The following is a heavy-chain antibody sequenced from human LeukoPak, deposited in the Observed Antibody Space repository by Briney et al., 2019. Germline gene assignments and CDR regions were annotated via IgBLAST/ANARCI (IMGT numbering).Heavy chain of an antibody. CDR1: GFTFSGSG. V-gene: IGHV4-34*01. CDR3: ARPTRVHKDFDY. J-gene: IGHJ4*02. Sequence: GSLRLSCAASGFTFSGSGMHWVRQAPGKGLEWIGEINHSGSTNYNPSLKSRVTISVDTSKNQFSLKLSSVTAADTAVYYCARPTRVHKDFDYWGQGTLVTVSS. CDR2: INHSGST. D-gene: IGHD1-1*01.